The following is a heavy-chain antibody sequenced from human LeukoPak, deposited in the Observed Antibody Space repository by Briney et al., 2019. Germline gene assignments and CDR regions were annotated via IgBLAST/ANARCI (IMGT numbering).Heavy chain of an antibody. V-gene: IGHV3-66*02. Sequence: GGSLRLSCAAAGFTVSSNYMSWVRQAPGKGLEWVSVIYSGGSTSYADSVKGRFTISRDNSKNTLSLQMNSLRAEDTAVYYCASPAYYGGTPYYFDYWGQGTLVTVSS. CDR2: IYSGGST. CDR1: GFTVSSNY. CDR3: ASPAYYGGTPYYFDY. J-gene: IGHJ4*02. D-gene: IGHD4-23*01.